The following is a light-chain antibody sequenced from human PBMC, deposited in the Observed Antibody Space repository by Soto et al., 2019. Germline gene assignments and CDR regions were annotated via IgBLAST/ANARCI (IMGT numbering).Light chain of an antibody. CDR2: AAS. V-gene: IGKV3-15*01. Sequence: ETVLTPSPGTPSLSPGARATLSCRSIQSVRNNYLAWYQQRPGQAPRLRIYAASTRATGIPARFSGSGSGTEFTLTISSLQSEDNAVYYCQQYESWPPVTFGQGTKVDIK. J-gene: IGKJ1*01. CDR1: QSVRNN. CDR3: QQYESWPPVT.